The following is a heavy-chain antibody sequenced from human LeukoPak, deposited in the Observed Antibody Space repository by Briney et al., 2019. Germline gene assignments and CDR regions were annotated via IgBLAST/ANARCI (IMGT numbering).Heavy chain of an antibody. CDR1: GGSISSYY. Sequence: PSETLSLTCTVSGGSISSYYWSWIRQPPGKGLEWIGYIYYSGSTNYNPSLKSRVTISVGTSKNQFSLKLSSVTAADTAVYYCARLDVGNVDEVHYYDSSAFDIWGQGTMVTVSS. D-gene: IGHD3-22*01. V-gene: IGHV4-59*08. CDR3: ARLDVGNVDEVHYYDSSAFDI. J-gene: IGHJ3*02. CDR2: IYYSGST.